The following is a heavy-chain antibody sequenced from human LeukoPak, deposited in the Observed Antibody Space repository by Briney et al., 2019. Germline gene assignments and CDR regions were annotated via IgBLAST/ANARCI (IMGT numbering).Heavy chain of an antibody. CDR2: IHTSENT. CDR3: ARVGIVGPTIGVFDI. CDR1: GVSIRSYH. J-gene: IGHJ3*02. D-gene: IGHD1-26*01. Sequence: PSETLSLTCNVSGVSIRSYHWSWIRQPAGKGLEWIGCIHTSENTNYNPSLESRVAMSVDTSKNQFSLQLKSMTAADTAVYYCARVGIVGPTIGVFDIWGQGTMVTVSS. V-gene: IGHV4-4*07.